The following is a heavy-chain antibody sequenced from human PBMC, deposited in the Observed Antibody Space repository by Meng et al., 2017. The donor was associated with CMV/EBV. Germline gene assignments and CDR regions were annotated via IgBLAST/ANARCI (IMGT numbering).Heavy chain of an antibody. CDR3: ARSGGVVAAQRGFDY. CDR2: IKQDGSEK. J-gene: IGHJ4*02. Sequence: GESLKISCAASGFTFSSYWMSLVRQAPGKGLEWVANIKQDGSEKYYVDSVKGRFTISRDNSKNTLYLQMNSLRAEDTAVYYCARSGGVVAAQRGFDYWGQGTLVTVSS. V-gene: IGHV3-7*01. D-gene: IGHD2-15*01. CDR1: GFTFSSYW.